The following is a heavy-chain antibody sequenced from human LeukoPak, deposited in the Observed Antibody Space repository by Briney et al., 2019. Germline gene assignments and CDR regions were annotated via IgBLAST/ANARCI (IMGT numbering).Heavy chain of an antibody. CDR2: ISYSGST. Sequence: PSETLSLTCTVSGGSISSYYWNWIRQPPGKGLEWIGYISYSGSTNYNPSLKSRVTISVDTSKNQFSLKLSSVAAADTAVYYSASCSDDCYLRYFDLWGRGTLVTVSS. J-gene: IGHJ2*01. D-gene: IGHD2-21*02. CDR1: GGSISSYY. V-gene: IGHV4-59*12. CDR3: ASCSDDCYLRYFDL.